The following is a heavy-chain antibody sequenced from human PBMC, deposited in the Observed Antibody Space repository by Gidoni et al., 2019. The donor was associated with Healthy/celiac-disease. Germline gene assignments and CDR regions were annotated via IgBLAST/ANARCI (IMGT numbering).Heavy chain of an antibody. D-gene: IGHD3-16*02. CDR3: ARAGLSLQHHDAFDI. J-gene: IGHJ3*02. CDR2: IYHSGST. CDR1: GGSISSSNW. Sequence: QVQLQESGPGLVKPSGTLSLTRPVSGGSISSSNWWSWVRQPPGKGLEWIGEIYHSGSTNYNPSLKSRVTISVDKSKNQFSLKLSSVTAADTAVYYCARAGLSLQHHDAFDIWGQGTMVTVSS. V-gene: IGHV4-4*02.